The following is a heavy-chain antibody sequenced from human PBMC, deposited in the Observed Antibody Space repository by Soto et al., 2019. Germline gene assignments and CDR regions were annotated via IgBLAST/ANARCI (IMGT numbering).Heavy chain of an antibody. CDR3: AKSGRVVGATTAYFDY. J-gene: IGHJ4*02. D-gene: IGHD1-26*01. CDR1: GFTFSSYA. CDR2: ISGSGGST. Sequence: GGSLRLSCAASGFTFSSYAMSWVRQAPGKGLEWVSAISGSGGSTYYADSVKGRFTISRDNSKNTLYLQMNSLRAEDTAVYYCAKSGRVVGATTAYFDYWGQGTLVTVSS. V-gene: IGHV3-23*01.